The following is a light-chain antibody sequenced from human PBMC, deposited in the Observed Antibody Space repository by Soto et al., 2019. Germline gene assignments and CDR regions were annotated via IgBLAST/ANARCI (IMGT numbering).Light chain of an antibody. CDR2: GAS. CDR3: QQYCSSPLT. V-gene: IGKV3-20*01. J-gene: IGKJ4*01. Sequence: EIVLTQSPGTLSLSPGERATLSCRASQSVSNNYLAWYQQKPGQAPRLLIYGASRRATGIPDRFSGSGSGTDFTLTISRLEPEDVAVYSCQQYCSSPLTFGGGTKVEIK. CDR1: QSVSNNY.